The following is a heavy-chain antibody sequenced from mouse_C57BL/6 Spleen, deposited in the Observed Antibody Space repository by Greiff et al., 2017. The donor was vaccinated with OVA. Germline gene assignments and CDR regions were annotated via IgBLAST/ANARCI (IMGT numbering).Heavy chain of an antibody. D-gene: IGHD2-1*01. CDR2: ISNLAYSI. J-gene: IGHJ2*01. Sequence: DVQLVESGGGLVQPGGSLKLSCAASGFTFSDYGMAWVRQAPRKGPEWVAFISNLAYSIYYADTVTGRFTISRENAKNTLYLEMSSLRSEDTAMYYCARQDGNYYFDYWGQGTTLTVSS. CDR3: ARQDGNYYFDY. CDR1: GFTFSDYG. V-gene: IGHV5-15*01.